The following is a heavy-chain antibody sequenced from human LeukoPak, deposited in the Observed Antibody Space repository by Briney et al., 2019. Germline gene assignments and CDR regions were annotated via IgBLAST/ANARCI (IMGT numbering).Heavy chain of an antibody. V-gene: IGHV1-3*01. CDR1: GYTFTGYY. D-gene: IGHD3-22*01. J-gene: IGHJ4*02. CDR2: INAGNGNT. CDR3: ASLDEGLAYYYDSSALGY. Sequence: AASVKVSCKASGYTFTGYYMHWVRQAPGQGLEWMGWINAGNGNTKYSQKFQGRVTITRDTSASTAYMELSSLRSEDTAVYYCASLDEGLAYYYDSSALGYWGQGTLVTVSS.